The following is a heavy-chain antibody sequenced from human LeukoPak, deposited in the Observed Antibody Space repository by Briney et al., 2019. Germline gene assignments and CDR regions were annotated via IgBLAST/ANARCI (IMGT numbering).Heavy chain of an antibody. J-gene: IGHJ5*02. Sequence: SETLSLTCAVYGGSFSGYYWSWIRQPPGKGLEWIGEINHSGSTNYNPSLKSRVTISVDTSKNQFSLKLSSVTAADTAVYYCARGDGYNWRRWFDPWGQGTLVTVSS. CDR3: ARGDGYNWRRWFDP. CDR2: INHSGST. V-gene: IGHV4-34*01. CDR1: GGSFSGYY. D-gene: IGHD5-24*01.